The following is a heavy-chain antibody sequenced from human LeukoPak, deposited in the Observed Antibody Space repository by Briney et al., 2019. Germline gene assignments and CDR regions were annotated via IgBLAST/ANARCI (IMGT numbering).Heavy chain of an antibody. CDR3: AREAAGADY. CDR2: IYTSGST. D-gene: IGHD6-13*01. V-gene: IGHV4-61*02. CDR1: GGSISSGSYY. J-gene: IGHJ4*02. Sequence: PSETLCLTCTVSGGSISSGSYYWSWIRQPAGKGLEWIGRIYTSGSTNYNPSLNSRVTISVDTSKNQFSLKLSSVTAADTAVYYCAREAAGADYWGQGTLVTVSS.